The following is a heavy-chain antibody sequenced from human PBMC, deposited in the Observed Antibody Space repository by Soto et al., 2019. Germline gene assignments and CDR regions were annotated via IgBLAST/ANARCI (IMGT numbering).Heavy chain of an antibody. J-gene: IGHJ4*02. CDR3: AKHGRDQLLCLSDY. Sequence: SLRLSCAASGFTFTTSAMSWVRQAPGKGLEWVSAITASGGSTYYADSVKGRFTISRDNSKNTLYLQMNSLRAEDTAVYYCAKHGRDQLLCLSDYWGQGTLVTVSS. CDR2: ITASGGST. CDR1: GFTFTTSA. D-gene: IGHD2-2*01. V-gene: IGHV3-23*01.